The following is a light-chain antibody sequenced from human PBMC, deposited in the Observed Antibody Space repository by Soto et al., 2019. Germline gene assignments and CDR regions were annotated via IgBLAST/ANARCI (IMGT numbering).Light chain of an antibody. V-gene: IGKV1-6*01. CDR3: LQTYNYPLT. CDR1: QDIRND. J-gene: IGKJ4*01. CDR2: GAS. Sequence: AIQMTQSPSSLSACVGDSVAITCRASQDIRNDLGWFQQKPGKAPNLLIYGASSVHRGVPSRFSGSGSGSDFTLTISSLQSEDFATYYCLQTYNYPLTFGGGTKADIK.